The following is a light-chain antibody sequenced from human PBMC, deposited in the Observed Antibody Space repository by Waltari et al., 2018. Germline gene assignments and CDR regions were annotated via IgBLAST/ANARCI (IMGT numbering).Light chain of an antibody. CDR3: QHYNNWPPA. V-gene: IGKV3-15*01. Sequence: EIVMTQSPGTLSVSPGERATLSCRASQRIVTNLAWYQQKPGQPPRLLIYAGSARASDIPARFSGSGSGTEFTLTISSLQSEDFGIYYCQHYNNWPPAFGQGTKVEIK. CDR2: AGS. CDR1: QRIVTN. J-gene: IGKJ1*01.